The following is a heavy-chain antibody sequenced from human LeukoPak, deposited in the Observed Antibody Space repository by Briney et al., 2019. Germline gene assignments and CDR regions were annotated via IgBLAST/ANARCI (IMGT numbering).Heavy chain of an antibody. V-gene: IGHV4-4*07. CDR1: GGSISSYY. CDR3: ARDSTVRQPFHFDY. J-gene: IGHJ4*02. CDR2: IYTSGST. D-gene: IGHD3-3*02. Sequence: SETLSLTCTVSGGSISSYYWSWIRQPAGNGLEWIGRIYTSGSTNYNPSLKSRVTMSVDTSKNQFSLKLSSVTAADTAVYYCARDSTVRQPFHFDYWGQGTLVTVSS.